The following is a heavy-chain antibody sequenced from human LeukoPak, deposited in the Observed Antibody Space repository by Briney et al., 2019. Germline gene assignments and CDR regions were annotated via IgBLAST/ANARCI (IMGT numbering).Heavy chain of an antibody. CDR1: GFTFSSYS. CDR3: XXXXQXXDFWSGYYSGSYGMDV. CDR2: ISSSSSYI. J-gene: IGHJ6*02. V-gene: IGHV3-21*01. D-gene: IGHD3-3*01. Sequence: PGGSLRLSCAASGFTFSSYSMNWVRQAPGKGLEWVSSISSSSSYIYYADSVKGRFTISRDNAKNSLYLQMNSLRAEDTAVYYXXXXXQXXDFWSGYYSGSYGMDVWGQGTTVTVSS.